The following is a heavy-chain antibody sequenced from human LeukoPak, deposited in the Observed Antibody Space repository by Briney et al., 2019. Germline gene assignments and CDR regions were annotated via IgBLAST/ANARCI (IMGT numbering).Heavy chain of an antibody. CDR1: GFTFVSYW. CDR2: IKQNGSEK. CDR3: ARPRDSGWSKTWDY. V-gene: IGHV3-7*03. Sequence: GGSLRLSCAGSGFTFVSYWMTWVRQAPGKGLEWVANIKQNGSEKYYVDSVKGRFTISRDNAQNSLYLQMNSLRAEDTAVYYCARPRDSGWSKTWDYWGQGTLVTVSS. J-gene: IGHJ4*02. D-gene: IGHD6-13*01.